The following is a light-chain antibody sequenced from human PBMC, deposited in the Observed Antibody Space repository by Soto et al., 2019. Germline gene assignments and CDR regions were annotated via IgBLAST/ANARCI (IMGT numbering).Light chain of an antibody. CDR2: GAS. CDR1: QSVSSNY. Sequence: EIVLAQSPATLSLSPGGRATLSCRASQSVSSNYLAWYQQKPGQAPRLLLYGASTRATGIPARFSGSGSGTEFTLTISSLQSEDFAVYYCHQYGSSPATFGQGTKV. V-gene: IGKV3-20*01. J-gene: IGKJ1*01. CDR3: HQYGSSPAT.